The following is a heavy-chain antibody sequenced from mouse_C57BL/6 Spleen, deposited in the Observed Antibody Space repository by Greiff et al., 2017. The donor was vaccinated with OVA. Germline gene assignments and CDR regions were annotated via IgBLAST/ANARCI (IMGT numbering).Heavy chain of an antibody. Sequence: QVQLKESGAELVKPGASVKISCKASGYAFSSYWMNWVKQRPGKGLEWIGQIYPGDGDTNYNGKFKGKATLTADKSSSTAYMQLSSLTSEDSAVYFCARDYYSNPLFDYWGQGTTLTVSS. J-gene: IGHJ2*01. CDR3: ARDYYSNPLFDY. D-gene: IGHD2-5*01. CDR1: GYAFSSYW. CDR2: IYPGDGDT. V-gene: IGHV1-80*01.